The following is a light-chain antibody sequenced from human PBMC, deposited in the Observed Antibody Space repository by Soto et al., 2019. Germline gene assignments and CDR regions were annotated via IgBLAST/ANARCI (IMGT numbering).Light chain of an antibody. J-gene: IGKJ1*01. CDR3: QQYRT. V-gene: IGKV3-15*01. CDR1: QSISSN. CDR2: GAS. Sequence: EIVMTQSPATLSVSPGERATLSCRASQSISSNLAWYQQKPGQAPRLLIYGASTRATGIPARFSGSGSGTDFTLTISSLQSEDFAVYYCQQYRTFGLGTKVEFK.